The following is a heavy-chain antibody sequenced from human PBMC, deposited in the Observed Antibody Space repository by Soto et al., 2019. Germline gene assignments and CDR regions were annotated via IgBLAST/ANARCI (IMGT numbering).Heavy chain of an antibody. CDR1: GFTFSTNY. D-gene: IGHD4-17*01. J-gene: IGHJ4*02. Sequence: GGSLRLSCVVSGFTFSTNYMTWIRQAPGRGLEWISYISGGSDYIHYADSVKGRFTVSRDNAKNSLYLQMSSLRAEDTAVYYCARDVDADFRTDFDYWGRGTLVTVSS. CDR3: ARDVDADFRTDFDY. CDR2: ISGGSDYI. V-gene: IGHV3-11*05.